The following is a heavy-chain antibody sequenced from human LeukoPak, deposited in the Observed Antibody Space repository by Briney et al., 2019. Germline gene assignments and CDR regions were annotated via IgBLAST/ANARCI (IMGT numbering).Heavy chain of an antibody. J-gene: IGHJ4*02. Sequence: PSETLSLTCTVSGGSISSSSYYWGWIRQPPGKGLEWIGSIYYSGSTYYNPSLKSRVTISVDTSKNQFSLKLSSVTAADTAVYYCARVSEKDIAAAGTLFDYWGQGTLVTVSS. CDR1: GGSISSSSYY. V-gene: IGHV4-39*07. D-gene: IGHD6-13*01. CDR2: IYYSGST. CDR3: ARVSEKDIAAAGTLFDY.